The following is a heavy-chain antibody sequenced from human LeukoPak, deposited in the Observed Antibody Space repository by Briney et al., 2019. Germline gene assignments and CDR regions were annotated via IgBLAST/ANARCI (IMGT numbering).Heavy chain of an antibody. CDR3: AKSDSSGYYPY. Sequence: PGGSLRLSCAVSGFTVSDYYMSWVRQAPGKGLEWVSVIYSGGKTYYADSVKGRFTISRDNSKNTLYLQMNSLRAEDTAVYYCAKSDSSGYYPYWGQGTLVTVSS. CDR1: GFTVSDYY. CDR2: IYSGGKT. J-gene: IGHJ4*02. V-gene: IGHV3-53*01. D-gene: IGHD3-22*01.